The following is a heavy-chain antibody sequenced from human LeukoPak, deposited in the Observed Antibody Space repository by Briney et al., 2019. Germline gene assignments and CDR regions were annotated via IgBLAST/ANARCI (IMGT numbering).Heavy chain of an antibody. V-gene: IGHV3-30*01. J-gene: IGHJ5*02. D-gene: IGHD3-10*01. Sequence: DSVKGRFTTSRDNSKNTLYLQMNSLRAEDTAVYYCARDPLYGSGSYYNPHNWFDPWGQGTLVTVSS. CDR3: ARDPLYGSGSYYNPHNWFDP.